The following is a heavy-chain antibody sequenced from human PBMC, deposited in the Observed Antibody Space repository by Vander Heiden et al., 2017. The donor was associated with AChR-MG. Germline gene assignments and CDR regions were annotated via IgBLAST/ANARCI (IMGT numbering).Heavy chain of an antibody. CDR2: IYYSGST. CDR3: ARERGDCSGGSCPSHSWFDP. CDR1: GGSISSGGYY. D-gene: IGHD2-15*01. J-gene: IGHJ5*02. V-gene: IGHV4-31*03. Sequence: QVQLQESGPGLVKPSQTLSLTCTFSGGSISSGGYYWGWVRQHPGKGLEWIGYIYYSGSTYYNPSLKSRVTISVDTSKNQFSLKLSSVTAADTAVYYCARERGDCSGGSCPSHSWFDPWGQGTLVTVSS.